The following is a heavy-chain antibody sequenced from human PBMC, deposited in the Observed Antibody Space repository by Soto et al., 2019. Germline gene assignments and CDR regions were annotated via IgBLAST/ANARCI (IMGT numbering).Heavy chain of an antibody. V-gene: IGHV3-66*01. CDR2: IYGGGRT. CDR3: CGPATVTINWFFDL. CDR1: GFTVSSNY. J-gene: IGHJ2*01. D-gene: IGHD4-17*01. Sequence: EVQLVESGGGLVQPGGSLRLSCAASGFTVSSNYMSWVRQAPGKGLEWVSIIYGGGRTNYADSVKGRFTVSRDNYKNTLYLQMNSLRAEYTAMYYCCGPATVTINWFFDLWGRCTWVTGSS.